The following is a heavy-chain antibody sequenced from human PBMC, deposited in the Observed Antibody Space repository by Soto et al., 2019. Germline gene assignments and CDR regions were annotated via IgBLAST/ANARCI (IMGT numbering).Heavy chain of an antibody. D-gene: IGHD2-2*01. V-gene: IGHV3-64*01. CDR1: GFTFSSYA. Sequence: EVQLVESGGGLVQPGGSLRLSCAASGFTFSSYAMHWVRQAPGKGLEYVSAISSNGGSTYYANSVKGRFTISRDNSKNTLYLQMGSLRAEDMAVYYCARAGYFSSSTSCYDYWGKGTLVTVSS. CDR3: ARAGYFSSSTSCYDY. CDR2: ISSNGGST. J-gene: IGHJ4*02.